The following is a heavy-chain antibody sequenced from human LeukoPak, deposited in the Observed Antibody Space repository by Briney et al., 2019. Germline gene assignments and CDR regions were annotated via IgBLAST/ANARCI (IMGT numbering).Heavy chain of an antibody. CDR2: IIPFSGAS. Sequence: SVKVSCKASGGTFSTYAISWVRQAPRQGLEWMGVIIPFSGASNYAQKFQGRVTVTTDESTSTAYMDLSSLRSEDTAVYYCARGYCSSPTCLGRPYFDHWGQGTLVTVSS. D-gene: IGHD2-2*01. CDR1: GGTFSTYA. CDR3: ARGYCSSPTCLGRPYFDH. J-gene: IGHJ4*02. V-gene: IGHV1-69*05.